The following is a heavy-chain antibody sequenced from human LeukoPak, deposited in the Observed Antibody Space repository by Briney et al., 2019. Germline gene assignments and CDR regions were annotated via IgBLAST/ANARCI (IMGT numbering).Heavy chain of an antibody. CDR3: ARDLDSSL. V-gene: IGHV3-74*01. Sequence: GGSLRLSCEASGFAFSSYWMHWVRQVPGKGLVWVSRINSDGSDTIYMDSVKGRFTMSRDNAKNSLYLQMNSLRAEDTALYYCARDLDSSLWGQGTLVTVSS. D-gene: IGHD6-13*01. CDR2: INSDGSDT. J-gene: IGHJ4*02. CDR1: GFAFSSYW.